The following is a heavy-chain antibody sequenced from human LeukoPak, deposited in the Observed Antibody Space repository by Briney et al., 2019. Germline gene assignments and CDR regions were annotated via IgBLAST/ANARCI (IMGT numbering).Heavy chain of an antibody. CDR2: IYYSGST. Sequence: SETLSLTCTVSGGSISSYYWSWIRQPPGKGLEWIGYIYYSGSTNYNPSLKSRVTISVDTSKNQFSLKLSSVTAADTAVYYCARDALSSPPPYYYYYMDVWGKGTTVTVSS. J-gene: IGHJ6*03. CDR3: ARDALSSPPPYYYYYMDV. CDR1: GGSISSYY. V-gene: IGHV4-59*12. D-gene: IGHD6-13*01.